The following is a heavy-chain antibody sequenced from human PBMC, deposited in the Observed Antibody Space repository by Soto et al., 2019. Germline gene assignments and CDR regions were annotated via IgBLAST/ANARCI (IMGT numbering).Heavy chain of an antibody. CDR2: IYYSGST. Sequence: TLSLTCSISGGSISGYHWNCIRQTPGKGVEWIGSIYYSGSTYYNPSLKSRVTISVDTSKNQFSLKLSSVTAADTAVYYCARHSGHIFFDYWGQGTLVTVSS. D-gene: IGHD1-26*01. V-gene: IGHV4-59*05. CDR3: ARHSGHIFFDY. J-gene: IGHJ4*02. CDR1: GGSISGYH.